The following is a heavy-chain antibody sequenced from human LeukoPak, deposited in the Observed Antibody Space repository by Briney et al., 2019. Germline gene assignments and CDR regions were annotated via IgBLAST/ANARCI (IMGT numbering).Heavy chain of an antibody. Sequence: PGGSLRLSCAASGFTFSSYWMHWVRQAPGKGLVWVSRINSDGSSTSYADSVKGRFTISRDNAKNTLYLQMNSLRAEDTAVYYCARESDGSGYMDVWGQGTTVTVSS. CDR1: GFTFSSYW. D-gene: IGHD3-10*01. V-gene: IGHV3-74*01. CDR2: INSDGSST. CDR3: ARESDGSGYMDV. J-gene: IGHJ6*02.